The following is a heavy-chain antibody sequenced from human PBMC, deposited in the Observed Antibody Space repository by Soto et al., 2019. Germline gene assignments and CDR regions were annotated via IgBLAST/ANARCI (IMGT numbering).Heavy chain of an antibody. CDR1: GGSISSSNYY. CDR2: MHYSGST. Sequence: PSETLSLTCSVSGGSISSSNYYWGWIRQPPGKGLEWIGNMHYSGSTYYNPSLESRVTISVDTSKNHFSLKVSSVTDADTAVYYCAIAISRIGRLEYWGHGTLVTVSS. CDR3: AIAISRIGRLEY. D-gene: IGHD1-1*01. J-gene: IGHJ4*01. V-gene: IGHV4-39*02.